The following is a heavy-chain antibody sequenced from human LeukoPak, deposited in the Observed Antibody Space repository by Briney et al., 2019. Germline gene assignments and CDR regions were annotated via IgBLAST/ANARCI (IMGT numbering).Heavy chain of an antibody. D-gene: IGHD5-24*01. CDR2: ISGNGVST. CDR1: GFTFSNYV. CDR3: ATLKDRWRQSPGTDY. J-gene: IGHJ4*02. Sequence: GGSLRLSCAASGFTFSNYVMSWVRQAPGKGLEWVSVISGNGVSTNYADSVKGRFTISRDNSKNTVFLQMNSLRAEDTAIYYCATLKDRWRQSPGTDYWGQGTLVTVSS. V-gene: IGHV3-23*01.